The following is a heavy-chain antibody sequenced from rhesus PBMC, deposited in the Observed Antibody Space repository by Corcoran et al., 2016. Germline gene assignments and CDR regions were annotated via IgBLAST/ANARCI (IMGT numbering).Heavy chain of an antibody. CDR1: GGSISSNY. J-gene: IGHJ6*01. D-gene: IGHD2-2*01. Sequence: QVQLQESGPGLVKPSETLSLTCAVSGGSISSNYWNCIRQPPGKGLEWIGRIYGSSRSTRYNPSITSRVTISTDTSKNQFSLKLSAVTAADTAGYFCARENPTRGVDSWGQGVVVTVSS. V-gene: IGHV4-147*01. CDR2: IYGSSRST. CDR3: ARENPTRGVDS.